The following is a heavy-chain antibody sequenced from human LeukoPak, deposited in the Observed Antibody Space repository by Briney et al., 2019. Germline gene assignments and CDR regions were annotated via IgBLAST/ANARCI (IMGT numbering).Heavy chain of an antibody. CDR3: TAVSHFYL. J-gene: IGHJ4*02. D-gene: IGHD2/OR15-2a*01. Sequence: PGGSLRLSCATSGFSFSDAWLSWVRQAPGKGLEWVGRIKYDGTTDHAAPVKGRFTISRDVSKATLYLQMNSLKTEDTAMYYCTAVSHFYLGGQGTLVTVSS. CDR1: GFSFSDAW. V-gene: IGHV3-15*01. CDR2: IKYDGTT.